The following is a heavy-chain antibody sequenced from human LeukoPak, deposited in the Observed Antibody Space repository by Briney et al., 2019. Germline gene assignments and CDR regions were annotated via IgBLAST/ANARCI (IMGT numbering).Heavy chain of an antibody. V-gene: IGHV1-8*01. CDR3: ARDGYKTTNRAFDY. CDR1: GYTFTSYD. J-gene: IGHJ4*02. D-gene: IGHD5-24*01. Sequence: ASVKVSCKASGYTFTSYDINWVRQATGQGLEWMGWMNPNSGNTGYAQKFQGRVTVTRNTSISTAYMELSSLRSEDTAVYYCARDGYKTTNRAFDYWGQGTLVTVSS. CDR2: MNPNSGNT.